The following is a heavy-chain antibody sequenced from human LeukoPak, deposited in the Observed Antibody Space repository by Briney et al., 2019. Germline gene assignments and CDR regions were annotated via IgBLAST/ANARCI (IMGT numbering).Heavy chain of an antibody. CDR2: ISSSGSTI. D-gene: IGHD6-19*01. CDR3: ARELKIGWYYFDY. CDR1: GFTFSSYE. Sequence: PGGSLRLSCAASGFTFSSYEMNWVRQAPGKGLEWVSYISSSGSTIYYADSVKGRFTISRDNAKNSLYLQMNSLRAEDTAVYYCARELKIGWYYFDYWGQGTLVTVSS. J-gene: IGHJ4*02. V-gene: IGHV3-48*03.